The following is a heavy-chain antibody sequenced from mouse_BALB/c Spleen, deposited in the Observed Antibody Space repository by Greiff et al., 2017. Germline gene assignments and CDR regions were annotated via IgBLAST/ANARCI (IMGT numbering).Heavy chain of an antibody. CDR1: GYTFTDYE. D-gene: IGHD1-1*01. Sequence: QVQLQQSGAELVRPGASVTLSCKASGYTFTDYEMHWVKQTPVHGLAWIGAIDPETGGTAYNQKFKGKATLTAAKSSSTAYMELRSLTSEDSAVYYCTRGVDYGDYAMDYWGQGTSVTVSS. J-gene: IGHJ4*01. CDR3: TRGVDYGDYAMDY. V-gene: IGHV1-15*01. CDR2: IDPETGGT.